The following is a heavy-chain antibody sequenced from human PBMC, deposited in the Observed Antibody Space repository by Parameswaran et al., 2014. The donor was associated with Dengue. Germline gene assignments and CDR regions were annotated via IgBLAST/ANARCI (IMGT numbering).Heavy chain of an antibody. CDR2: ISSSGSTI. D-gene: IGHD3-22*01. V-gene: IGHV3-11*01. CDR3: ARDSPDYYDSSGYYSDYYGMDV. Sequence: RWIRQPPGKGLEWVSYISSSGSTIYYADSVKGRFTISRDNAKNSLYLQMNSLRAEDTAVYYCARDSPDYYDSSGYYSDYYGMDVWGQGTTVTVSS. J-gene: IGHJ6*02.